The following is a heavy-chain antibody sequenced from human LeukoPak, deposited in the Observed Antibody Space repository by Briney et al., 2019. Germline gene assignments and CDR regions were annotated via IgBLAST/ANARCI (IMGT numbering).Heavy chain of an antibody. Sequence: SETLSLTCAVYGGSFSGYYWSWIRQPPGKGLEWIGEINHSGSTNYNPSLKSRVTISVDTSKNHFSLELSSVTAADTAVYYCARGILVTVYAAFDYWGQGTLVTVSS. J-gene: IGHJ4*02. D-gene: IGHD2-8*01. V-gene: IGHV4-34*01. CDR1: GGSFSGYY. CDR3: ARGILVTVYAAFDY. CDR2: INHSGST.